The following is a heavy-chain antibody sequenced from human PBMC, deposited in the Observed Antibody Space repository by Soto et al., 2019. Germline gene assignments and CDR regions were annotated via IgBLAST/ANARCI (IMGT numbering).Heavy chain of an antibody. D-gene: IGHD6-25*01. V-gene: IGHV1-2*02. J-gene: IGHJ6*02. CDR1: GDALTSHF. CDR2: INPNSAGT. CDR3: ARKTSSGCSNHYGMDV. Sequence: ASVKVYRLAPGDALTSHFMHCVRLARRKGLEWTGWINPNSAGTNYAQKFQGRVTMTRDTSISTAYMELSRLRSDDTAVYYCARKTSSGCSNHYGMDVWGQGTTVTVSS.